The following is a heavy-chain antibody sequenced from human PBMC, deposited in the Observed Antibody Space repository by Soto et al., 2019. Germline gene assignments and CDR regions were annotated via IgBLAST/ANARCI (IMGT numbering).Heavy chain of an antibody. Sequence: GGSLRLSCAGSGFTFSSFWMAWVRQAPGRGLEWVAYISGSGHIFSYADSVRGRFTISRDNTKNFLFLQMKSLRVEDTGVYYCARAAGDSPNTEKSNWFDPWGHGTRVTVSS. D-gene: IGHD6-19*01. CDR3: ARAAGDSPNTEKSNWFDP. CDR1: GFTFSSFW. CDR2: ISGSGHIF. V-gene: IGHV3-48*04. J-gene: IGHJ5*02.